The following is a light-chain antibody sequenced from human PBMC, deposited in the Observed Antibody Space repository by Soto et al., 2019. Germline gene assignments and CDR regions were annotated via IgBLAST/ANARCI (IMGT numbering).Light chain of an antibody. CDR2: WSS. V-gene: IGKV4-1*01. CDR1: QSILDRSKNKYY. CDR3: QQYCTSPWT. J-gene: IGKJ1*01. Sequence: DIVMTQSPDSLAVSLGERATFNCKSSQSILDRSKNKYYLAWYQQKSGQPPKLLIYWSSLRESGVPDRFTGSWSGTDFSLIISSLQAEDVAVYYCQQYCTSPWTFGQGPKVEI.